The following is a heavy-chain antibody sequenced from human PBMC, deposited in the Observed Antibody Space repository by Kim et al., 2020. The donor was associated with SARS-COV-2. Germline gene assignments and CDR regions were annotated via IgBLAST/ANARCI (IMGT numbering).Heavy chain of an antibody. J-gene: IGHJ6*01. CDR1: GFTFSSYA. D-gene: IGHD3-3*01. Sequence: GGSLRLSCAASGFTFSSYAMHWVRQAPGKGLEWVAVISYDGSNKYYADSVKGRFTISRDNSKNTLYLQMNSLRAEDTAVYYCARPEQKITIFGVGRDVWG. CDR2: ISYDGSNK. V-gene: IGHV3-30-3*01. CDR3: ARPEQKITIFGVGRDV.